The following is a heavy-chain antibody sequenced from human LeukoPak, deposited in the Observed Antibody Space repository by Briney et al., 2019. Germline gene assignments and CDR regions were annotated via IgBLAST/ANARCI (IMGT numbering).Heavy chain of an antibody. J-gene: IGHJ4*02. CDR2: FDPEDGET. V-gene: IGHV1-24*01. CDR3: AKSTYSSSDY. D-gene: IGHD6-19*01. Sequence: ASVKVSCKVSGYTLTELSMHWVRQAPGKGLEWMGGFDPEDGETICAQKFQGRATMTEDTSTDTAYMELSSLRSDDTAIYYCAKSTYSSSDYWGQGTLVTVSS. CDR1: GYTLTELS.